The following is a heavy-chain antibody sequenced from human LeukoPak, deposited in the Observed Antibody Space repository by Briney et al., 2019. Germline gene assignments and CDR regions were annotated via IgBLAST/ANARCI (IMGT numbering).Heavy chain of an antibody. CDR2: IDRSSYI. D-gene: IGHD3-10*01. CDR3: ARAVYGSGSYGTYYFFYGIDV. J-gene: IGHJ6*04. Sequence: PGGSLRLSCAASGFVFSTYKMNWVRQAPGKGLEWVSSIDRSSYIYYSDSVKGRFTISRDNGKNSLYLQLNSLRAEDTAAYYCARAVYGSGSYGTYYFFYGIDVWGKGTTVTVSS. CDR1: GFVFSTYK. V-gene: IGHV3-21*01.